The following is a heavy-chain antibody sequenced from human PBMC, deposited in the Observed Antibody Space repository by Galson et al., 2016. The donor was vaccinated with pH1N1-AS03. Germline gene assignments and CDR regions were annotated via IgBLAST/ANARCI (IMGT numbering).Heavy chain of an antibody. D-gene: IGHD2-15*01. Sequence: SLRLSCAASGFTFSSYGMHWVRQAPGKGLEWVAFLQYDERYRNYADPVKGRFTISRDISKSTLYLHMNSLRVDDTAVYFCVKEEGLGGQRDHWGQGTLVTVSS. CDR1: GFTFSSYG. CDR2: LQYDERYR. J-gene: IGHJ4*02. V-gene: IGHV3-30*02. CDR3: VKEEGLGGQRDH.